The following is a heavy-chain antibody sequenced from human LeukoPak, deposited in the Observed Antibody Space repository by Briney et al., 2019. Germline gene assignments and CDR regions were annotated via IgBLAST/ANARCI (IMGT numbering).Heavy chain of an antibody. D-gene: IGHD4-17*01. CDR1: GFTFSSYS. CDR2: ISSSSSYI. J-gene: IGHJ4*02. V-gene: IGHV3-21*01. CDR3: ARDLKNGDHFDY. Sequence: GGSLRLSCAASGFTFSSYSMNWVRQAPGKGLEWVSSISSSSSYIYYADSVKGRFTISRGNAKNSLYLQMNSLRAEDTAVYYCARDLKNGDHFDYWGQGTLVTVSS.